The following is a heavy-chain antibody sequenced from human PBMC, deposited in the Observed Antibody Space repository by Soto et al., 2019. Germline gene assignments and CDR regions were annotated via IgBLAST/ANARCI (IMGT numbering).Heavy chain of an antibody. CDR3: AREYYDILTGYYTVDY. V-gene: IGHV3-74*01. D-gene: IGHD3-9*01. CDR2: INSDGSST. J-gene: IGHJ4*02. CDR1: GFTFSSYW. Sequence: GGSLRLSCAASGFTFSSYWMHWVRQAPGKGLVWVSRINSDGSSTSYADSVKGRFTISRDNAKNTLYLQMNSLRAEDTAVYYCAREYYDILTGYYTVDYWGQGTLVTVSS.